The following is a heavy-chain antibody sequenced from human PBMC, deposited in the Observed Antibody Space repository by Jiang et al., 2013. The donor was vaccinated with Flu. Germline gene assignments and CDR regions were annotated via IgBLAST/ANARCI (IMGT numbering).Heavy chain of an antibody. CDR2: IIPLFGTA. CDR1: GGTFTTSA. D-gene: IGHD3-22*01. Sequence: SGAEVKKPGSSVKVSRKASGGTFTTSAISWVRQAPGQGPEWMGGIIPLFGTANYAQKFQGRVTITADKSTSTAYMELSSLRSEDTAVYYCARGPDISAYYYFYWGQGTLVTVSS. CDR3: ARGPDISAYYYFY. V-gene: IGHV1-69*06. J-gene: IGHJ4*02.